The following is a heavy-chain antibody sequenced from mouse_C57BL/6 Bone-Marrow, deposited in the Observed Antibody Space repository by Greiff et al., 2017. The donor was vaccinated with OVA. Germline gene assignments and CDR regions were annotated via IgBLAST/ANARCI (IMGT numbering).Heavy chain of an antibody. V-gene: IGHV5-12*01. CDR1: GFTFSDYY. Sequence: EVMLVESGGGLVQPGGSLKLSCAASGFTFSDYYMYWVRQTPEKRLEWVAYLSNGGGSTSYPDTVKGRFTISRDNAKNTLYLQMSRLKSEDTAMYYCARQYLAYWGQGTLVTVSA. CDR2: LSNGGGST. J-gene: IGHJ3*01. CDR3: ARQYLAY. D-gene: IGHD5-1-1*01.